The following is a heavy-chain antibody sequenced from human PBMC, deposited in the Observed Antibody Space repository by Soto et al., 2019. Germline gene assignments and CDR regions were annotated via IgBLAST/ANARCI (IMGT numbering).Heavy chain of an antibody. V-gene: IGHV3-15*01. CDR1: GFTFTNAW. J-gene: IGHJ6*02. CDR2: IKTKTDGGTA. Sequence: GGSLRLSCAASGFTFTNAWMSWVRQAPGRGLEWVGRIKTKTDGGTADYAAPVKGRFTISRDDSKSTLYLQMNSLKTEDTAVYYCTTGVRDSSGPMRFSYYYGMDVWGQGTTVTVSS. D-gene: IGHD3-22*01. CDR3: TTGVRDSSGPMRFSYYYGMDV.